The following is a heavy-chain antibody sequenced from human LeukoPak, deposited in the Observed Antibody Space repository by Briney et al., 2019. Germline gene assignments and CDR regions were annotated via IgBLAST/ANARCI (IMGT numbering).Heavy chain of an antibody. V-gene: IGHV4-39*01. CDR1: GGPLSSSRYY. Sequence: SETLSLTCSVSGGPLSSSRYYWGWIRQPPGKGLEGIGSIYYSGSTYYNPSLKSRVTISVDTSKNQFSLKLSSVTAADTAVYYCARHDGIAAPHDYWGQGTLVTVSS. CDR2: IYYSGST. CDR3: ARHDGIAAPHDY. D-gene: IGHD6-13*01. J-gene: IGHJ4*02.